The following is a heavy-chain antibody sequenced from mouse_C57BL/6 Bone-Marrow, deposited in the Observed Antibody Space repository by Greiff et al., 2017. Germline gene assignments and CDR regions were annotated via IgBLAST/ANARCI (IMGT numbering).Heavy chain of an antibody. J-gene: IGHJ1*03. CDR2: IHPNSGST. CDR1: GYTFTSYW. D-gene: IGHD1-1*01. Sequence: QVQLQQPGAELVKPGASVKLSCKASGYTFTSYWMHWVKQRPGQGLEWIGMIHPNSGSTNYNEKFKSKATLTVDKSSSTAYMQLSSLTSEDSAVEYWARRGDGSSYWYFDVWGTGTAVTVSS. CDR3: ARRGDGSSYWYFDV. V-gene: IGHV1-64*01.